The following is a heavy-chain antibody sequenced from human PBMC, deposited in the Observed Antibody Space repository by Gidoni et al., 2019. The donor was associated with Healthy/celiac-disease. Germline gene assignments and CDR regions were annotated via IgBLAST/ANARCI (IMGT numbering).Heavy chain of an antibody. V-gene: IGHV3-23*01. CDR1: GFPFSSYA. D-gene: IGHD3-16*01. CDR3: AKDWGMTGAFPFDY. CDR2: VSGSGGST. Sequence: EVQLLESGGGLVQPGGSLRLSCAASGFPFSSYAMSWVRQAPGKGLEWVSAVSGSGGSTYYADSVKGRFTISRDNSKNTLYLQMNSLRAEDTAVYYCAKDWGMTGAFPFDYWGQGTLVIVSS. J-gene: IGHJ4*02.